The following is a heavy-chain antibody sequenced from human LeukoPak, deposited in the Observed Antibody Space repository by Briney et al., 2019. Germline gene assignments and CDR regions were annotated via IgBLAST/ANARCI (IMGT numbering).Heavy chain of an antibody. Sequence: SETLSLTCAVYGGSFSGYYWSWIRQPPGKGLEWIGEINRSGSTNYNPSLKSRVTISVDTSKNQFSLKLSSVTAADTAVYYCARWKPGGSYQLDYWGQGTLVTVSS. V-gene: IGHV4-34*01. J-gene: IGHJ4*02. CDR3: ARWKPGGSYQLDY. CDR2: INRSGST. CDR1: GGSFSGYY. D-gene: IGHD1-26*01.